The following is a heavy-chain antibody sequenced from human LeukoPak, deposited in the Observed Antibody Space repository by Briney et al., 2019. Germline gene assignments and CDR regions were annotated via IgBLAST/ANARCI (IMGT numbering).Heavy chain of an antibody. Sequence: SETLSLTCTVSGGSISSYYLSWIRQPPGKGLEWIGYIYYSGSTNYNPSLKSRVTMSIDASKNQFSLKLSSVTAADTAVYYCAKGKGGMDVWGKGTTVTVSS. J-gene: IGHJ6*03. CDR1: GGSISSYY. CDR2: IYYSGST. CDR3: AKGKGGMDV. V-gene: IGHV4-59*01.